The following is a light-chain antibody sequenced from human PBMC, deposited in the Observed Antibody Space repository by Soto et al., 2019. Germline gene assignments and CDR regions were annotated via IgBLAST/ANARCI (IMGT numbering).Light chain of an antibody. V-gene: IGKV3-20*01. J-gene: IGKJ1*01. CDR3: QQYSSSPRT. CDR1: QSVSNNY. Sequence: EIVLRQSPGTLSLSPGEGATLSCRTSQSVSNNYLAWYQQKPGQAPRLLIYGASTRATGIPARFSGSGSGTEFTLTISSLQSEDFAIYYCQQYSSSPRTFGQGTKVDIK. CDR2: GAS.